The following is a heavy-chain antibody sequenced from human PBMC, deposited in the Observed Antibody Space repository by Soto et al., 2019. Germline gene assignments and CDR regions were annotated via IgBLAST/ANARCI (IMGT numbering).Heavy chain of an antibody. D-gene: IGHD2-8*01. Sequence: ASVKVSCKSSGYTFTSYDINCARQATGQGLEWMGWMNPNSGNTGYAQKFQGRVIMTRNTSISTAYMELSSLRSEDTAVYYCARAPRLMVYAIGLYYYYMDVWGKGTTVTVSS. CDR3: ARAPRLMVYAIGLYYYYMDV. V-gene: IGHV1-8*01. CDR2: MNPNSGNT. J-gene: IGHJ6*03. CDR1: GYTFTSYD.